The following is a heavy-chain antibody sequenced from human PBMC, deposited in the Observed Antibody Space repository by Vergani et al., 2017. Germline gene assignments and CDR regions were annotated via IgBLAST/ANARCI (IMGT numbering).Heavy chain of an antibody. CDR3: EREMNGDEASTGYRLEGMDI. V-gene: IGHV4-59*13. Sequence: QVQLEESGPGLVKPSETLSLTCTVSGGSFNTYYWSWIRQSPGKGLEWIGYIYSTGSTNYNPSLNSRVTMSVDTSKNQFSLKLRSVTAADTAVYFCEREMNGDEASTGYRLEGMDIWGQGTTVTISS. CDR1: GGSFNTYY. D-gene: IGHD3-9*01. J-gene: IGHJ6*02. CDR2: IYSTGST.